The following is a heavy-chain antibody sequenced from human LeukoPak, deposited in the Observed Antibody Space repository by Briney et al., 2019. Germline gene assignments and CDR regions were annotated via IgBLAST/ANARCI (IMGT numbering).Heavy chain of an antibody. Sequence: EGSLRLSCAAIGFTSNYWMHWVRQAPGKGLVWVSRISGDGSTTFYADSVKGRFTISRDNSKNTLYLQMNSLRAEDTAVYYCTRGYSGYGNFDCWGQGTLVTVSS. J-gene: IGHJ4*02. V-gene: IGHV3-74*01. CDR2: ISGDGSTT. CDR3: TRGYSGYGNFDC. CDR1: GFTSNYW. D-gene: IGHD5-12*01.